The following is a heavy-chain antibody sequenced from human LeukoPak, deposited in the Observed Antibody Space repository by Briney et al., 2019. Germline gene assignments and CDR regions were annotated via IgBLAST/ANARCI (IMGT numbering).Heavy chain of an antibody. CDR2: INHSGST. D-gene: IGHD6-19*01. J-gene: IGHJ5*02. Sequence: SETLSLTCAVYGGSFGGYYWSWIRQPPGKGLEWIGEINHSGSTNYNPSLKSRVTISVDTSKNQFSLKLSSVTAADTAVYYRARLLYSSGWYGLRWFDPWGQGTLVTVSS. CDR3: ARLLYSSGWYGLRWFDP. CDR1: GGSFGGYY. V-gene: IGHV4-34*01.